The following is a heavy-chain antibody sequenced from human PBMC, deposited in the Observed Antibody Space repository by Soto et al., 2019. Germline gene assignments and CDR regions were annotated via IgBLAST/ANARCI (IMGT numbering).Heavy chain of an antibody. CDR3: ARCGLDYGMDV. D-gene: IGHD3-16*01. Sequence: LSLTCTVSGGSISSYYWCWTRQPAGKGLEWIGRFYPTGKTNYNPSLQSRLTMSADTSRNQFSLNLTSVTAADTAVYYCARCGLDYGMDVWGQGTTVTVSS. CDR1: GGSISSYY. J-gene: IGHJ6*02. CDR2: FYPTGKT. V-gene: IGHV4-4*07.